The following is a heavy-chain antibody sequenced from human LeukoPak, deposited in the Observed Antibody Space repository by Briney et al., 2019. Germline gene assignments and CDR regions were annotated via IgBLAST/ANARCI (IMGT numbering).Heavy chain of an antibody. V-gene: IGHV1-18*01. CDR1: GYTFTSYG. D-gene: IGHD2-2*02. CDR3: ARGLWYCSSTSCYTGYFDY. J-gene: IGHJ4*02. CDR2: ISAYNGNT. Sequence: GASVKVSCKASGYTFTSYGISWVRQAPGQGLEWMGWISAYNGNTNYAQKLQGRVNMTTDTSTSTAYMELRSLRSDDTAVYYCARGLWYCSSTSCYTGYFDYWGQGTLVTVSS.